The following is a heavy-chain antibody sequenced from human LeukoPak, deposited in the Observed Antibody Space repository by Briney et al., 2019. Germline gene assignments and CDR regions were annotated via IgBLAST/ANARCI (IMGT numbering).Heavy chain of an antibody. CDR1: GFTFSDYY. Sequence: GGSLRLSCAASGFTFSDYYMSWIRQAPGKGLEWVSYISSSGSTIYYADSVKGRFTISRDNAKNSLYLQMNSLRAEDTAVYYCARDRYYYYETAGDAFDICGQGTMVTVSS. CDR2: ISSSGSTI. CDR3: ARDRYYYYETAGDAFDI. J-gene: IGHJ3*02. D-gene: IGHD3-22*01. V-gene: IGHV3-11*01.